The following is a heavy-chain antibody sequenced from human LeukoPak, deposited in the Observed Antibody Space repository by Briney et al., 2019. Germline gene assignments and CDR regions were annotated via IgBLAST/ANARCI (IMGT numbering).Heavy chain of an antibody. V-gene: IGHV4-59*05. CDR1: GGSITTYF. CDR2: FYYSGRT. J-gene: IGHJ4*02. D-gene: IGHD3-10*01. CDR3: ATLRRYGSGTNYPPGYFDY. Sequence: SETLSLTCTVSGGSITTYFWSWIRQTPGKGLEWVGTFYYSGRTYYNPSLTSRVSVSVDTSQNHFSLHLNSVTAADTAVYYCATLRRYGSGTNYPPGYFDYWGQGTLVSVSS.